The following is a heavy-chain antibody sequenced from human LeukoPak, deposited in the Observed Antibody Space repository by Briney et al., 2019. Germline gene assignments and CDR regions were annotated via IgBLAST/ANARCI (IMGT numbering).Heavy chain of an antibody. CDR2: IRYDGSNK. Sequence: SGGSLRLSCAASGFTFSSYGMHWVRQAPGKGLEWVAFIRYDGSNKYYADSVKGRFTISRDNSKNTLYLQMNSLRAEDTAVYYCAKDRGVAVAERAFDIWGQGTMVTVSS. CDR1: GFTFSSYG. D-gene: IGHD6-19*01. CDR3: AKDRGVAVAERAFDI. J-gene: IGHJ3*02. V-gene: IGHV3-30*02.